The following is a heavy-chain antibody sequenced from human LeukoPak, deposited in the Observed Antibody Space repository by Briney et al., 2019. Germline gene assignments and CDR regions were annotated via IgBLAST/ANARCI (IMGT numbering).Heavy chain of an antibody. CDR3: ARDERQQLVQSKYYYYYMDV. CDR1: GYTFTGYY. D-gene: IGHD6-13*01. J-gene: IGHJ6*03. CDR2: IIPIFGTA. V-gene: IGHV1-69*13. Sequence: SVKVSCKASGYTFTGYYMHWVRQAPGQGLEWMGGIIPIFGTANYAQKFQGRVTITADESTSTAYMELSSLRSEDTAVYYCARDERQQLVQSKYYYYYMDVGGKGTTVTVSS.